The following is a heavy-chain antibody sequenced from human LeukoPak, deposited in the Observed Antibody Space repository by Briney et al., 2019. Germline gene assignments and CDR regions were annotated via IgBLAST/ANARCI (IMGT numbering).Heavy chain of an antibody. CDR3: ARVEYDSSATLDY. Sequence: ASVKVSCKASGGTFSIYAISWVRQAPGQGLEWMGWINPNSGGTNYAQKFQGRVTMTRDTSISTAYMELSRLRSDDTAVYYCARVEYDSSATLDYWGQGTLVTVSS. CDR2: INPNSGGT. D-gene: IGHD3-22*01. V-gene: IGHV1-2*02. J-gene: IGHJ4*02. CDR1: GGTFSIYA.